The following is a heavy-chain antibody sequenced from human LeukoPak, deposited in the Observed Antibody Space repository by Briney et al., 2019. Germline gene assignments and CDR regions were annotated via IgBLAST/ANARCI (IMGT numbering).Heavy chain of an antibody. CDR3: ARDLLSTLDY. CDR2: IYYSRST. Sequence: SETLSLTCTFSGRSISSYYWSWIRQPPGKGLEWIGYIYYSRSTNCNPSLKSRVTISVDTSKNQFSLKLSSVTAADTAVYYCARDLLSTLDYWGQGTLVTVSS. D-gene: IGHD2-2*01. CDR1: GRSISSYY. J-gene: IGHJ4*02. V-gene: IGHV4-59*01.